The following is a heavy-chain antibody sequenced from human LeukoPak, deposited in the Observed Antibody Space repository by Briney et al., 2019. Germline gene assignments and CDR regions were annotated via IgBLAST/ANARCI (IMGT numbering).Heavy chain of an antibody. CDR2: LSHDGGTK. CDR3: ARDSHTHYFDS. J-gene: IGHJ4*02. Sequence: GGSVRLSCAASGFTFNNYAMNWVRQAPGKGLEWVAALSHDGGTKYYADSVKGRFTSSRDNSRNTLYLQMNSLRAEDTAVYYCARDSHTHYFDSWGQGTLVTVSS. CDR1: GFTFNNYA. D-gene: IGHD2-15*01. V-gene: IGHV3-30-3*01.